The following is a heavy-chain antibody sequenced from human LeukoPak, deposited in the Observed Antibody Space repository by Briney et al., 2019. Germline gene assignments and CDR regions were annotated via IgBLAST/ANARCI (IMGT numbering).Heavy chain of an antibody. CDR3: ARRFGGYYGSGSGIDY. CDR1: GGSFSGYY. Sequence: SETLSLTCAVYGGSFSGYYWSWIRQPPGKGLEWIGEINHSGSTNYNPSLKSRVTISVDTSKNQFSLKLSSVTAADTAVYYCARRFGGYYGSGSGIDYWGQGTLVTVSS. D-gene: IGHD3-10*01. V-gene: IGHV4-34*01. CDR2: INHSGST. J-gene: IGHJ4*02.